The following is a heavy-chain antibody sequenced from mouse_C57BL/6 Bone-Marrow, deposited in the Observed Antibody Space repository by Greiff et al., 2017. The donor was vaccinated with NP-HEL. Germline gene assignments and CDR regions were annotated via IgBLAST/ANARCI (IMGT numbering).Heavy chain of an antibody. CDR1: GFTFSDYY. CDR3: ARRGYYYGSSYSFDY. D-gene: IGHD1-1*01. Sequence: EVKLQESGGGLVQPGGSLKLSCAASGFTFSDYYMYWVRQTPEKRLEWVAYISNGGGSTYYPDTVKGRFTISRDNAKNTLYLQMSRLKSEDTAMYYCARRGYYYGSSYSFDYWGQGTTLTVSS. CDR2: ISNGGGST. V-gene: IGHV5-12*01. J-gene: IGHJ2*01.